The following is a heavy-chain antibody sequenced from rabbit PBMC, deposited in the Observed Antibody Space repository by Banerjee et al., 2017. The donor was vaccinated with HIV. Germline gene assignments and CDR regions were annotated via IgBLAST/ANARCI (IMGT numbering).Heavy chain of an antibody. V-gene: IGHV1S45*01. CDR2: INTGSSGST. J-gene: IGHJ4*01. CDR3: ARDFDL. Sequence: QEQLVESGGGLVKPEGSLTLTCTASGFSFTNKYVMCWVRQAPGKGLEWIACINTGSSGSTYYASWAKGRFTISKTSSTTVTLQMTSLTAADTATYFCARDFDLWGQGTLVTVS. CDR1: GFSFTNKYV.